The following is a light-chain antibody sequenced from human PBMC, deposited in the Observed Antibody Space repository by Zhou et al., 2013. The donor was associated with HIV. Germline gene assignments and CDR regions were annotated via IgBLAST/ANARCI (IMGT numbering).Light chain of an antibody. J-gene: IGKJ1*01. V-gene: IGKV1-39*01. CDR1: QSISKY. Sequence: DIQMTQSPSSLSASVGDIVTITCRASQSISKYLNWYQQKPGKAPNLLMYDASSLQSGVPSRFSGSGSGTDFTLTISSLQPEDFATYYCQQSYSTPTFGQGTKVEIK. CDR2: DAS. CDR3: QQSYSTPT.